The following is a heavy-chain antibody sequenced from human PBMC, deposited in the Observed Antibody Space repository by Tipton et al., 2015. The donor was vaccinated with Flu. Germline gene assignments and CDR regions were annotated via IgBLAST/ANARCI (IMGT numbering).Heavy chain of an antibody. J-gene: IGHJ4*02. V-gene: IGHV4-4*07. CDR3: ARGSGSGTYMIFDF. CDR2: MYASGST. D-gene: IGHD3-10*01. CDR1: GDSMSSFY. Sequence: LRLSCTVSGDSMSSFYWSWIRQPAGKGLEWIGRMYASGSTKYNPSLKSRVAMSVDTSKKQFSLKLTPVTAADTAVYYCARGSGSGTYMIFDFWGQGTPVTVSS.